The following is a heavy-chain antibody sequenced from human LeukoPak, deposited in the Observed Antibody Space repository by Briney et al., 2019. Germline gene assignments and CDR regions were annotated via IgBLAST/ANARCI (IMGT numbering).Heavy chain of an antibody. V-gene: IGHV3-48*01. CDR3: ARDDYVWGSYRYTFFDY. CDR2: ISSSSSTI. CDR1: GFTFSSYS. Sequence: PGGSLRLSCAASGFTFSSYSMDWVRQAPGKGLEWVSYISSSSSTIYYADSVKGRFTISRDNAKNSLYLQMNSLRAEDTAVYYCARDDYVWGSYRYTFFDYWGQGTLVTVSS. D-gene: IGHD3-16*02. J-gene: IGHJ4*02.